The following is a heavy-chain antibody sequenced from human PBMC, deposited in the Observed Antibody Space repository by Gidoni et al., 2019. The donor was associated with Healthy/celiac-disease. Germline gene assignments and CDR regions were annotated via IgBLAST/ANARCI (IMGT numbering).Heavy chain of an antibody. D-gene: IGHD3-22*01. CDR2: ISYDVSNK. V-gene: IGHV3-30-3*01. CDR1: GCTFSSYA. CDR3: ARAFYDSSGYYLFDS. J-gene: IGHJ4*02. Sequence: QVQLVESGGGVVQPGRSLRLSCAAYGCTFSSYAMHWVRQAPGKGLECVAVISYDVSNKYYADSVKGRFTISRDNSKNTLYLQMNSLRAEDTAVYYCARAFYDSSGYYLFDSWGQGTLVTVSS.